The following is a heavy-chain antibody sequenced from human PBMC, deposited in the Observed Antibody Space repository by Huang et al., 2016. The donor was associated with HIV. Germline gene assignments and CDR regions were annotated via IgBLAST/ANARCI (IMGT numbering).Heavy chain of an antibody. Sequence: QIQLAQSGAEVKKPGASVKVSCKASGYTFTNYDINWVRQASGQGLECIGWMNPKSCNVGYTKKFQGRVAILRNSSINTSYLEVTSLTSEDTAVYYCARGFGINYNHEAFDVWGQGTMVTVSS. V-gene: IGHV1-8*01. CDR2: MNPKSCNV. J-gene: IGHJ3*01. CDR3: ARGFGINYNHEAFDV. D-gene: IGHD3-10*01. CDR1: GYTFTNYD.